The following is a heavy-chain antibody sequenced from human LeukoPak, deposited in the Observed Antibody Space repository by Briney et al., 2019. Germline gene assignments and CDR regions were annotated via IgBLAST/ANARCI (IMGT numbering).Heavy chain of an antibody. V-gene: IGHV1-69*05. CDR2: IIPIFGTA. D-gene: IGHD3-9*01. CDR1: GGTFSSYA. Sequence: SVKVSCKASGGTFSSYAISWVRQAPGQGLEWMGRIIPIFGTANYAQKFQGRVTITTDESTSIAYMELSSLRSEDTAVYYCARGGPKLRYFDWPLDYWAREPWSPSPQ. J-gene: IGHJ4*02. CDR3: ARGGPKLRYFDWPLDY.